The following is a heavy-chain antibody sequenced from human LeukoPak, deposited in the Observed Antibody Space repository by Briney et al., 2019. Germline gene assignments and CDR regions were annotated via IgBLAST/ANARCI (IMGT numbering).Heavy chain of an antibody. CDR2: INHSGST. V-gene: IGHV4-34*01. CDR1: GESFSGYY. J-gene: IGHJ4*01. CDR3: ARGQFWRGSEIRV. D-gene: IGHD1-26*01. Sequence: SETLSLTCRVDGESFSGYYWIWIRQPPGKGLEWIGEINHSGSTNYNPSLKSRVTLSVDTSKSQFSLKVTSVTAADTAMYYCARGQFWRGSEIRVWGHGTLVTVSS.